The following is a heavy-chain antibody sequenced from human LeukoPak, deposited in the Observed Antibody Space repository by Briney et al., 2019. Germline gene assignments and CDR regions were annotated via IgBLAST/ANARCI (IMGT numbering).Heavy chain of an antibody. CDR2: IYYSGST. CDR1: GGSISSYY. Sequence: PSETLSLTCTVSGGSISSYYWSWIRQPPGKGLEWIGYIYYSGSTNYNPSLKSRVTISVDTSKNQFSLKLSSVTAADTAVYYCARSLYSSSPVDYWGQRTLVTVSS. V-gene: IGHV4-59*01. D-gene: IGHD6-6*01. J-gene: IGHJ4*02. CDR3: ARSLYSSSPVDY.